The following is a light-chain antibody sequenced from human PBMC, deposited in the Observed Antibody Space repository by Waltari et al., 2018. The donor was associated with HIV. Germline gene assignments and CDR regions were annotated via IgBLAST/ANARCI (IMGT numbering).Light chain of an antibody. V-gene: IGKV1-39*01. J-gene: IGKJ2*01. CDR2: GAS. Sequence: EIQMTQSPSSLSASEGEGVTITCRASQSISTYLNWYQQKPGKAPKLLIYGASSLQCGVPLRFTGGGSGTVFTLAISSLQSEDFATYYCEQSYGSPHTFGQGTTLEI. CDR1: QSISTY. CDR3: EQSYGSPHT.